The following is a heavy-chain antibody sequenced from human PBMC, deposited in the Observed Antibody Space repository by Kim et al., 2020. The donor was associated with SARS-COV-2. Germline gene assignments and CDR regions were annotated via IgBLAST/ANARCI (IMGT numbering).Heavy chain of an antibody. Sequence: QKFQSRVTITRDTSASTAYMGLSSLRSEDTAVYYCARARRYYDSSAEPDYWGQGTLVTVSS. V-gene: IGHV1-3*01. J-gene: IGHJ4*02. CDR3: ARARRYYDSSAEPDY. D-gene: IGHD3-22*01.